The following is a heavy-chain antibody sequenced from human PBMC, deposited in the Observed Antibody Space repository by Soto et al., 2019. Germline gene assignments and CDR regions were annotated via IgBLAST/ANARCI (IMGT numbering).Heavy chain of an antibody. J-gene: IGHJ4*02. Sequence: QVQLQQWGAGLLKPSETLSLTCAVYGGSFSGYYWSWIRQPPGKGLEWIGEINHSGSTNYNPSLKSRVTISVDTSQNQFSLKLSSVTAADTAVYYCAGGPWGGSSWPLDYWGQGTLVTVSS. CDR2: INHSGST. CDR3: AGGPWGGSSWPLDY. D-gene: IGHD6-13*01. CDR1: GGSFSGYY. V-gene: IGHV4-34*01.